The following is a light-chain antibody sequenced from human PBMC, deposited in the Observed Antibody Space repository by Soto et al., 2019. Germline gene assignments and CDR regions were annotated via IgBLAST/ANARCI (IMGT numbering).Light chain of an antibody. CDR2: DTS. V-gene: IGKV3-20*01. Sequence: EIVLTQSPGTLSLSPGERATLSFRSSQSVSNNYLAWYQQKPGQAPRLLIYDTSSRATGIPDRFSGSGSGTDFTLTITRLEPEDFAVFYCQQYGTSEIIFGQGTRLEI. J-gene: IGKJ5*01. CDR3: QQYGTSEII. CDR1: QSVSNNY.